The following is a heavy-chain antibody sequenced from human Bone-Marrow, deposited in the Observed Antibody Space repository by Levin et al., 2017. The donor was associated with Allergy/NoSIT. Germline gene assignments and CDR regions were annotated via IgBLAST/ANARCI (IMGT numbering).Heavy chain of an antibody. CDR1: GGSISSSSYY. CDR2: IYYSGST. D-gene: IGHD2-2*01. J-gene: IGHJ4*02. V-gene: IGHV4-39*01. Sequence: GSLRLSCTVSGGSISSSSYYWGWIRQPPGKGLEWIGSIYYSGSTYYNPSLKSRVTISVDTSKNQFSLKLSSVTAADTSVYYCARVLPAAMIDYWGQGTLVTVSS. CDR3: ARVLPAAMIDY.